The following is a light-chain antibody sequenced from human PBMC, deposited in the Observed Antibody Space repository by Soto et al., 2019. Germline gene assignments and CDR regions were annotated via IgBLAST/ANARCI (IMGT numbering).Light chain of an antibody. CDR3: SSFTSSNTYV. Sequence: QSVLTQPHSVSGSPGRSITFSCTATNRALGRFNRVSWYQQPSGSAPERLIYGVSNRSSEVPDRFSGSKSGNTASLTISGLQADDEADYYCSSFTSSNTYVFGSGTKVTV. J-gene: IGLJ1*01. CDR2: GVS. V-gene: IGLV2-18*02. CDR1: NRALGRFNR.